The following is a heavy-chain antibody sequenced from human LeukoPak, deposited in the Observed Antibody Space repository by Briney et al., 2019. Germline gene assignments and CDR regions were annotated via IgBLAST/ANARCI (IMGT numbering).Heavy chain of an antibody. CDR2: IYSSGST. Sequence: PWETLSLTCTVSGRYISSYYWSWIRQPAAKELEWIGRIYSSGSTHYHPSLKSRVSMSVGTSKNQFSLNLRSVTAADTAVYYCARDNYNDYDQFDYWGQGTPVTVSS. CDR1: GRYISSYY. J-gene: IGHJ4*02. D-gene: IGHD4-17*01. V-gene: IGHV4-4*07. CDR3: ARDNYNDYDQFDY.